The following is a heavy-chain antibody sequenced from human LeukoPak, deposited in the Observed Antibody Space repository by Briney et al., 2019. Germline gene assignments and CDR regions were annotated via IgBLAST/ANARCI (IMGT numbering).Heavy chain of an antibody. CDR2: IYYSGST. CDR3: ARAADGRYQLLYGAFDI. Sequence: SETLSLTCTVSGGSISSYYWSWIRQPPGKGLEWIGYIYYSGSTNYNPSLKSRVTISVDTSKNQFSLKLSSVTAADTAAYYCARAADGRYQLLYGAFDIWGQGTMVTVSS. D-gene: IGHD2-2*02. V-gene: IGHV4-59*01. J-gene: IGHJ3*02. CDR1: GGSISSYY.